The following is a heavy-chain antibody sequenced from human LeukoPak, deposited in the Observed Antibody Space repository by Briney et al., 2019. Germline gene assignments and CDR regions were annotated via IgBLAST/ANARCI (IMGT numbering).Heavy chain of an antibody. Sequence: SETLSLTCTVSGYSISSGYYWGWIRQPPGKGLEWIGSIYHSGSTYYNPSLKSRVTISVDTSKNQFSLKLSSVTAADTAVYYCARAGGYDSSGYYPLPDYWGQGTLVTVSS. D-gene: IGHD3-22*01. CDR3: ARAGGYDSSGYYPLPDY. J-gene: IGHJ4*02. CDR1: GYSISSGYY. CDR2: IYHSGST. V-gene: IGHV4-38-2*02.